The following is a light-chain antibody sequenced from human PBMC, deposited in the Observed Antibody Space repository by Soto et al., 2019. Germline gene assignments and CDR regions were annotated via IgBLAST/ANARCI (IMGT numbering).Light chain of an antibody. V-gene: IGKV3-20*01. CDR3: QQYGGPPWT. Sequence: EIVLTHSPGTLSLSPGERATLSSRARQSVSSNYLAWYQHKSGQAPRLLIYGASSRATGIPDRFSGSGSGTDFTLTISRLEPEDFAVYYCQQYGGPPWTFGQGTKVDIK. J-gene: IGKJ1*01. CDR2: GAS. CDR1: QSVSSNY.